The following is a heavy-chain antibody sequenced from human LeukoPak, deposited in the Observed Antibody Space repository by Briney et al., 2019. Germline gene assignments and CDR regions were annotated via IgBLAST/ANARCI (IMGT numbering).Heavy chain of an antibody. Sequence: GGSLRLSCEAPGFTFSTSVMHWVRQAPGKGLEWVAGIFTHYVDSAKGRFTISGDNSKKTVYLQMSSLRPEDTAIYYCAREGHNSGHPPAFDIWGQGTMVTVSS. CDR3: AREGHNSGHPPAFDI. D-gene: IGHD3-22*01. CDR2: IFT. J-gene: IGHJ3*02. CDR1: GFTFSTSV. V-gene: IGHV3-30-3*01.